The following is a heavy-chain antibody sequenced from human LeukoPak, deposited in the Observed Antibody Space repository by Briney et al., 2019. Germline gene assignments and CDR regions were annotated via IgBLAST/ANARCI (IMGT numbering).Heavy chain of an antibody. Sequence: PWGSLRLSCAASGFTVSSNYMSWVRQAPGKGLEWVSVIYSDGSTYYADSVKGRFTISRHNSKNTLNLQMNSLRAEDTAVYYCAGDGLDTYAMDVWGQGTSATLSS. CDR1: GFTVSSNY. V-gene: IGHV3-53*04. CDR3: AGDGLDTYAMDV. D-gene: IGHD2-2*01. CDR2: IYSDGST. J-gene: IGHJ6*02.